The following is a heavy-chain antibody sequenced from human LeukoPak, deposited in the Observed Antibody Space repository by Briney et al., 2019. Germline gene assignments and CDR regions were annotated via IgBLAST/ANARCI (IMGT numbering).Heavy chain of an antibody. V-gene: IGHV3-11*04. J-gene: IGHJ4*02. Sequence: GGSLRLSCAASGFTFSDYYMSWLRQAPGKGLEWVSYISSSGSTIYYADSVKGRFTISRDNAKNSLYLQMNSLRAEDTAVYYCARSHSVTTSPFDYWGQGTLVTVSS. CDR2: ISSSGSTI. D-gene: IGHD4-17*01. CDR1: GFTFSDYY. CDR3: ARSHSVTTSPFDY.